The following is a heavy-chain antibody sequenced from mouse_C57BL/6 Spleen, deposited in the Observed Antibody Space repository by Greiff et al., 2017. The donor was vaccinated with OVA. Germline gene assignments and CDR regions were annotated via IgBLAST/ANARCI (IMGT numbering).Heavy chain of an antibody. V-gene: IGHV1-64*01. CDR1: GYTFTSYW. Sequence: VQLQQSGAELVKPGASVKLSCKASGYTFTSYWMHWVKQRPGQGLEWIGMIHPNSGSTNYNEKFKSKATLTVDKSSSTAYMQLSSLTSEDSAVYYCARESLRAMDYWGQGTSVTVSS. D-gene: IGHD1-3*01. J-gene: IGHJ4*01. CDR2: IHPNSGST. CDR3: ARESLRAMDY.